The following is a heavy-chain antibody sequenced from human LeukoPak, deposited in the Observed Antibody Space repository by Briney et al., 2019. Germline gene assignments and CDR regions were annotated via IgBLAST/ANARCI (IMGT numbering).Heavy chain of an antibody. D-gene: IGHD3-10*01. Sequence: SVKVSFKASGGTFSSYAISWVRQAPGQGLEWMGGIIPIFGTANYAQKFQGRVTITADKSTSTAYMELSSLRSEDTAVYYCARVPEGYYGSGSYYPLDYWGQGTLVTVSS. V-gene: IGHV1-69*06. CDR2: IIPIFGTA. CDR1: GGTFSSYA. CDR3: ARVPEGYYGSGSYYPLDY. J-gene: IGHJ4*02.